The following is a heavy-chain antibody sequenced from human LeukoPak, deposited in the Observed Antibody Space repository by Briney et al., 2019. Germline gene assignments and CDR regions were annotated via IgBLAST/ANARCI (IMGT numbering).Heavy chain of an antibody. CDR2: IYYSGST. J-gene: IGHJ5*02. Sequence: PSQTLSLTCTVSGGSISSGGYYWSWIRQHPGTGLEWIGYIYYSGSTYDNPSLKRRVTISVDTAKNQFSLKLSSVTVADTAVYYCARGLYDFWSSYSNWFDPWGQGTLVTVSS. CDR3: ARGLYDFWSSYSNWFDP. CDR1: GGSISSGGYY. V-gene: IGHV4-31*03. D-gene: IGHD3-3*01.